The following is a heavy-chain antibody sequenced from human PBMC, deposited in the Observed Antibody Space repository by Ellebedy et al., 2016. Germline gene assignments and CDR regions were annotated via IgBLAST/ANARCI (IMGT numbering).Heavy chain of an antibody. CDR1: GGSFSGYY. J-gene: IGHJ4*02. V-gene: IGHV4-34*01. D-gene: IGHD3-22*01. CDR2: INHSGST. CDR3: ARVGDSSVKGGY. Sequence: SETLSLXXAVYGGSFSGYYWSWIRQPPGKGLEWIGEINHSGSTNYNPSLKSRVTISVDTSKNQFSLKLSSVTAADTAVYYCARVGDSSVKGGYWGQGTLVTVSS.